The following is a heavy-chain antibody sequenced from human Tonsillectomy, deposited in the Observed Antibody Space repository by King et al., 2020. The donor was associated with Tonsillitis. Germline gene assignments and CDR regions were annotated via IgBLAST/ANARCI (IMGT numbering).Heavy chain of an antibody. J-gene: IGHJ4*02. D-gene: IGHD6-13*01. Sequence: VQLVESGGGLVKPGGSLRLSCAASGFIFSSYDMDWVRLAPGKGLEWVSSISANGKYIYYADSVKGRFTISRDNGKNSVDLHMDSLRAEDTALYYCARERGYPECWGQGTLVTVSS. CDR2: ISANGKYI. CDR1: GFIFSSYD. CDR3: ARERGYPEC. V-gene: IGHV3-21*01.